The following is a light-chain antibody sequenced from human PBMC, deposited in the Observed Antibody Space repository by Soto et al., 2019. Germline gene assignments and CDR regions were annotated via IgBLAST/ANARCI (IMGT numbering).Light chain of an antibody. CDR2: GAS. V-gene: IGKV3-20*01. Sequence: IVLTQSPGTLSLSPGERATLSCRASHSVSSSSLAWYQQKPGQAPRLLIYGASSRATGIPDRFSGSGSGTDFTLTISRLEPEDFAVYYCQQYGSSPPMYTFGQGTKLEIK. CDR1: HSVSSSS. CDR3: QQYGSSPPMYT. J-gene: IGKJ2*01.